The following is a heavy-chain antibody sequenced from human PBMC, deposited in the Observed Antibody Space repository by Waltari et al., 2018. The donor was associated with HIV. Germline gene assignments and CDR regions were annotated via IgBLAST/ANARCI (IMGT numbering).Heavy chain of an antibody. D-gene: IGHD1-26*01. J-gene: IGHJ6*02. V-gene: IGHV4-34*01. CDR1: GGSFSGYY. CDR2: INHSGGP. Sequence: VQLQQWGAGLLEPSETLSLTCGVYGGSFSGYYWSWIRQPPGKGLEWIGEINHSGGPNYNPPLKSRVTRSLDRSRNQFSLKLTSVTAADTAVYYCARPMFIPGATQKGGMDVWGQGTTVTVSS. CDR3: ARPMFIPGATQKGGMDV.